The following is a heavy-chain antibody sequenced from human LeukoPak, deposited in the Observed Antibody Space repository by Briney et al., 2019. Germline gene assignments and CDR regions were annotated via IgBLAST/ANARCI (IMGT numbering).Heavy chain of an antibody. V-gene: IGHV3-21*01. CDR3: ARVEATTARSSNYYYMDV. CDR1: GFCFNHYS. Sequence: GGSLRLSCSASGFCFNHYSMNWVRQAPGKGLEWVSSITTGSSYIYYADSVRGRFTVSRDSAKNSLYLQMNDLRDEDTAMYYYARVEATTARSSNYYYMDVWGKGTTVTVSS. CDR2: ITTGSSYI. D-gene: IGHD1-1*01. J-gene: IGHJ6*03.